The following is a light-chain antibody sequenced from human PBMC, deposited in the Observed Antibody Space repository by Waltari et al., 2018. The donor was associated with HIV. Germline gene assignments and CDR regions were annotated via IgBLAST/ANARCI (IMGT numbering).Light chain of an antibody. CDR3: CSYAGSYPVV. CDR1: SSDVGVYTF. V-gene: IGLV2-11*01. CDR2: DVS. Sequence: QSALTQPRSVSGSPGPSVPIPCTGTSSDVGVYTFVSWYQQHPGKAPKLMIYDVSKRPSGVPDRFSGSKSGNTASLTISGLQAEDEADYYCCSYAGSYPVVFGGGTKLTVL. J-gene: IGLJ2*01.